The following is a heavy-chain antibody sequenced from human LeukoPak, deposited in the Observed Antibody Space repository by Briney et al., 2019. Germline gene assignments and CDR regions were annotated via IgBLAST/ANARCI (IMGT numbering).Heavy chain of an antibody. Sequence: GGSLRLSCTASEFSFSTHWMHWVRQAPGKGLVWVSRIKTDGTYTTYADSVKGRFTISRDNAENTLYLQMNSLRAEDTAVYYCAGGDSGYVIGWGQGTLVTVSS. CDR1: EFSFSTHW. D-gene: IGHD5-12*01. V-gene: IGHV3-74*01. CDR3: AGGDSGYVIG. J-gene: IGHJ4*02. CDR2: IKTDGTYT.